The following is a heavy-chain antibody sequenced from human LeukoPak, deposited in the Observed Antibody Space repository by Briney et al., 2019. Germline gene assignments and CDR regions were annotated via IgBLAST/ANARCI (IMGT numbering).Heavy chain of an antibody. CDR1: GFTFSSYG. J-gene: IGHJ5*02. D-gene: IGHD3-10*01. CDR2: IRYDGSNK. CDR3: AGDGVWFGEFNWFDP. V-gene: IGHV3-30*02. Sequence: PGGSLRLSCAASGFTFSSYGMHWVRQAPGKGLEWVAFIRYDGSNKYYADSVKGRFTISRDNSKNTLYLQMNSLRAEDTAVYYCAGDGVWFGEFNWFDPWGQGTLVTVSS.